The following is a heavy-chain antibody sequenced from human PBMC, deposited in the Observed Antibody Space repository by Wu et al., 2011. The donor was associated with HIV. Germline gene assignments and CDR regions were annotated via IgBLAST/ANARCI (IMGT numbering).Heavy chain of an antibody. CDR2: SIPPLFETA. V-gene: IGHV1-69*05. D-gene: IGHD6-19*01. J-gene: IGHJ4*02. CDR3: ARGAEYSSGWRLDY. CDR1: GGTFSNYA. Sequence: QVQLMQSGTEVKKPGSSVKVSCKTSGGTFSNYAISWVRQAPGQGLEWMGGSIPPLFETANYAQKFQGRVTITTDDSTSTAYMELSTLRSEDTAVYYCARGAEYSSGWRLDYWGQGTLVTVSS.